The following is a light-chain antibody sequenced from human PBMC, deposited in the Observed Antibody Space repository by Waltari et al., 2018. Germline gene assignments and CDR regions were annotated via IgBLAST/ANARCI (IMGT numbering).Light chain of an antibody. V-gene: IGKV3-15*01. J-gene: IGKJ5*01. CDR1: QSVTTN. CDR3: QLRIKWPPEIT. CDR2: GAS. Sequence: EIVMTQSPATLSVSPGERAILSCRASQSVTTNLAWYQQKPGQAPRLLIYGASTRATDIPARFSGSGSGTDFTLTISSLEPDDFAVYFCQLRIKWPPEITFGQGTRLEIK.